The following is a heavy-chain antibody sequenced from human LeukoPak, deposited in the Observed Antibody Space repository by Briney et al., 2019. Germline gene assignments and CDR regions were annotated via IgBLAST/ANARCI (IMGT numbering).Heavy chain of an antibody. D-gene: IGHD3-16*01. CDR3: ARGPMIPQYFHY. V-gene: IGHV1-18*01. J-gene: IGHJ1*01. CDR2: ISADNGNA. Sequence: ASVKVSCKASGYTFSSYAISWVRQAPGQGLEWMGWISADNGNANYAQKLRGRVTMTTDTSTSTAYMELRSLRSDDTALYYCARGPMIPQYFHYWGQGTLVTVSS. CDR1: GYTFSSYA.